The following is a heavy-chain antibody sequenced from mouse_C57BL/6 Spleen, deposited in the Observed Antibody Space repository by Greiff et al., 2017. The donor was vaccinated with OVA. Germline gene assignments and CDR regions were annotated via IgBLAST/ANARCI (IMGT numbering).Heavy chain of an antibody. CDR3: ARRTGYAMDY. CDR1: GYTFTSYW. V-gene: IGHV1-52*01. CDR2: IDPSDSET. J-gene: IGHJ4*01. Sequence: QVQLKQPGAELVRPGSSVKLSCKASGYTFTSYWMHWVKQRPIQGLEWIGNIDPSDSETHYNQKFKDKATLTVDKSPSTAYMQLSSLTSEDSAVYYCARRTGYAMDYWGQGTSVTVSS. D-gene: IGHD4-1*01.